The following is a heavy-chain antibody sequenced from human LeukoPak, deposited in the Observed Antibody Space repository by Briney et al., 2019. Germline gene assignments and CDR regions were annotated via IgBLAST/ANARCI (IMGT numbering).Heavy chain of an antibody. CDR3: AREPAPVREYGMDV. J-gene: IGHJ6*02. CDR1: GFTFSSYG. V-gene: IGHV3-33*01. Sequence: PGRSLRLSCAASGFTFSSYGMHWVRQAPGKGLEWVAVIWYDGSNKYYADSVKGRFTISRDNSKNTLYLQMNSLRAEDTAVYYCAREPAPVREYGMDVWGQGTTVTVSS. CDR2: IWYDGSNK.